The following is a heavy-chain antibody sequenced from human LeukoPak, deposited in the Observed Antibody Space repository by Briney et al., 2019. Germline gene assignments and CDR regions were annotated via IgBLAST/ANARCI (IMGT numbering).Heavy chain of an antibody. V-gene: IGHV3-23*01. CDR1: GFTVSSNY. CDR2: ISISGGST. CDR3: AKWHNYPSGYGPYYYYGMDV. D-gene: IGHD5-12*01. Sequence: PGGSLRLSCAASGFTVSSNYMSWVRQAPGKGLEWVSGISISGGSTSYADSVKGRFTISRDNSKNTLYLQMNSLRAEDTAVYYCAKWHNYPSGYGPYYYYGMDVWGQGTTVTVSS. J-gene: IGHJ6*02.